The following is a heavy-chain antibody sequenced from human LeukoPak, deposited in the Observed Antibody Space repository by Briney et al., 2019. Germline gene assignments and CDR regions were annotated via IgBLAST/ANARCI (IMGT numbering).Heavy chain of an antibody. V-gene: IGHV4-30-4*01. J-gene: IGHJ4*02. CDR2: IYYSGNT. Sequence: SQTLSLTCTVSGGSISSGDYYWSWIRQPPGRGLEFIGYIYYSGNTYYNPSLKSRVTISVDTSKNQFSLKLSSVTAADTAVYYCASRPESEAFFDYWGQGTLVTVSS. CDR1: GGSISSGDYY. CDR3: ASRPESEAFFDY.